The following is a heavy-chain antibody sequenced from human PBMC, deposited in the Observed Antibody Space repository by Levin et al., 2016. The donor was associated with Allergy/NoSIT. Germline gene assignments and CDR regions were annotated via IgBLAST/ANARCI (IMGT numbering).Heavy chain of an antibody. CDR2: INPNSGGT. CDR3: ARCSGGSCPDY. D-gene: IGHD2-15*01. V-gene: IGHV1-2*02. J-gene: IGHJ4*02. Sequence: WVRQAPGQGLEWMGWINPNSGGTNYAQKFQGRVTMTRDTSISTAYMELSRLRSDDTAVYYCARCSGGSCPDYWGQGTLVTVSS.